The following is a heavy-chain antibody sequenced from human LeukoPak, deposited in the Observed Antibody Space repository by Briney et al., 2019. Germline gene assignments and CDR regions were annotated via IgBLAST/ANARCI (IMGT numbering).Heavy chain of an antibody. CDR1: GGSISSYY. CDR3: ASQYYYDGRGYYDY. CDR2: IYDSGST. Sequence: PSETLSLTCTVSGGSISSYYWNWIRQPPGKGLEWIGYIYDSGSTNYNPSLKSRVTISVDTSKNQFSLKLSSVTAADTAVYYCASQYYYDGRGYYDYWGQGTLVTVPS. V-gene: IGHV4-59*08. D-gene: IGHD3-22*01. J-gene: IGHJ4*02.